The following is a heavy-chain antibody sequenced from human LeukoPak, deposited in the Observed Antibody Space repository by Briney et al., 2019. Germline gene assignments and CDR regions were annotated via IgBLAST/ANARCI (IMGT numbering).Heavy chain of an antibody. CDR3: ARGVRWGYCSGGSCPDFDY. CDR2: IIPIFGTA. V-gene: IGHV1-69*06. D-gene: IGHD2-15*01. Sequence: SVKVSCKASGGTFSSYAISWVRQAPGQGLEWMGGIIPIFGTANYAQKFQGRVTITADKSASTAYMELSSLRSEDMAVYYCARGVRWGYCSGGSCPDFDYWGQGTLVTVSS. J-gene: IGHJ4*02. CDR1: GGTFSSYA.